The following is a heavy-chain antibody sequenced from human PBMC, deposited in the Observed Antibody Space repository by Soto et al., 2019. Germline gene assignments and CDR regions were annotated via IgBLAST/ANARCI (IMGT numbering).Heavy chain of an antibody. D-gene: IGHD1-1*01. Sequence: QVQLQESGSRLVNPSETLSLTCTVSGDSINDYYWSWIRQRPGKGLEWLGYIFHTESPSYDPSLTSLLSLSLVTSRNRFLLDLFSRTAADTAMYYCSRHMWKKDVLPHDACDMWGQWKMVSVS. V-gene: IGHV4-59*08. CDR1: GDSINDYY. J-gene: IGHJ3*02. CDR3: SRHMWKKDVLPHDACDM. CDR2: IFHTESP.